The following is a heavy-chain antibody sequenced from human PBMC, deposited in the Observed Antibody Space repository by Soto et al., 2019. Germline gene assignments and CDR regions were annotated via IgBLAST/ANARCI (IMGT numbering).Heavy chain of an antibody. J-gene: IGHJ6*03. V-gene: IGHV4-59*01. D-gene: IGHD3-10*01. Sequence: SETLSLTCTVSGGSISSYYWSWIRQPPGKGLEWIGYIYYSGSTNYNPSLKSRVTISVDTSKNQFSLKLSSVTAADTAVYYCARARFYYGSGRFYYMHVWGKGTTVTVSS. CDR2: IYYSGST. CDR3: ARARFYYGSGRFYYMHV. CDR1: GGSISSYY.